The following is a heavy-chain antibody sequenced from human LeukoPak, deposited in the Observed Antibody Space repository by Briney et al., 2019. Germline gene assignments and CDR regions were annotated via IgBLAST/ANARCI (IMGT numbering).Heavy chain of an antibody. J-gene: IGHJ3*02. CDR2: IYYSGST. Sequence: SETLSLTCTVSGGSISSYYWGWIRQPPGKGLEWIGSIYYSGSTYYNPSLKSRVTISVDTSKNQFSLKLSSVTAADTAVYYCARHRGGSYRSDAFDIWGQGTMVTVSS. V-gene: IGHV4-39*01. CDR1: GGSISSYY. CDR3: ARHRGGSYRSDAFDI. D-gene: IGHD1-26*01.